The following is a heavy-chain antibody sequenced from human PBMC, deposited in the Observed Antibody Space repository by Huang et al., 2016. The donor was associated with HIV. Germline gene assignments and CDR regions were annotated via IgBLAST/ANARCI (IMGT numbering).Heavy chain of an antibody. CDR3: ARDRGIVGATIGWFDP. D-gene: IGHD1-26*01. CDR1: GFTFSSYA. Sequence: QVQLVESGGGVVQPGRSLRLSCAASGFTFSSYAMHWVRQAPGKGLEWVAVISYDGSNKYYADSGKGRFTISRDNSKNTLYLQMNSLRAEDTAVYYCARDRGIVGATIGWFDPWGQGTLVTVSS. CDR2: ISYDGSNK. V-gene: IGHV3-30-3*01. J-gene: IGHJ5*02.